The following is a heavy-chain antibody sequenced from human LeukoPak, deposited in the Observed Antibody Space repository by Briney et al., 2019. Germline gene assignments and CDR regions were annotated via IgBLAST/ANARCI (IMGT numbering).Heavy chain of an antibody. CDR2: ITDNGYGT. J-gene: IGHJ4*02. CDR3: ASKSRIDGDLEY. D-gene: IGHD3-10*01. CDR1: GFTLSSYA. Sequence: GGSLGLSCAASGFTLSSYAMSWVRQAPGKGLEWVSGITDNGYGTYYAESVKGRFTTSRDSSKNTLYLQMNSLRAEDTAVYYCASKSRIDGDLEYWGQGTLVTVAS. V-gene: IGHV3-23*01.